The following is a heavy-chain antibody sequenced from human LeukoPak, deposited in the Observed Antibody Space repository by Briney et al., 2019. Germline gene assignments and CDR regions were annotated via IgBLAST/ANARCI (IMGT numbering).Heavy chain of an antibody. V-gene: IGHV4-39*01. D-gene: IGHD1-26*01. J-gene: IGHJ4*02. CDR1: GDSISSSNYY. CDR2: VYYSRSI. CDR3: ARHGSFFDY. Sequence: PSETLSLTCTVSGDSISSSNYYWGWIRQPPGRGLEWVGSVYYSRSIYYNPSLKSRVTISVDTSKNQFSLRLSSVTAADTAVYYCARHGSFFDYWGQGTLVTVSS.